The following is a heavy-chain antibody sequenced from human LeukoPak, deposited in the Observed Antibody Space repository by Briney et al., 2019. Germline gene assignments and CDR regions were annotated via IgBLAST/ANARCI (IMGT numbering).Heavy chain of an antibody. J-gene: IGHJ4*02. D-gene: IGHD5-12*01. CDR3: ARDDRPYSACRPFDN. CDR1: GFTVSSSY. Sequence: GGSLRLSCAASGFTVSSSYMNWVRQAPGKGLEWVSSISSSSTYINYPDSVRGRFTISRDNAKNSLYLLMNSLRVEDTAVYYCARDDRPYSACRPFDNWGQGTLVTVSS. V-gene: IGHV3-21*01. CDR2: ISSSSTYI.